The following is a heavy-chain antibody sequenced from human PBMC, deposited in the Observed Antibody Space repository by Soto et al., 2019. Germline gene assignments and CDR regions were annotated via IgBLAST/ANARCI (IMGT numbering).Heavy chain of an antibody. V-gene: IGHV3-30*04. D-gene: IGHD6-13*01. CDR3: ARDEHCNRAAAGGY. Sequence: QVQLEESGGGVVQPGRSLRLSCAASGFTFSSYAMHWVRQAPGKGLEWVAVISYDGRNKYYADSVKDRFTISRDNSKNTMFLQKNGLRAEDTAVYYCARDEHCNRAAAGGYWGQGTLVTVS. J-gene: IGHJ4*02. CDR2: ISYDGRNK. CDR1: GFTFSSYA.